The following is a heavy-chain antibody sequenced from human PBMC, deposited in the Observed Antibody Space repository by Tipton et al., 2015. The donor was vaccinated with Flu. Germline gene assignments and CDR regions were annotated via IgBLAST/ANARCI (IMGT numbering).Heavy chain of an antibody. CDR2: IYTSGSA. D-gene: IGHD2-15*01. Sequence: TLSLTCTVSGGSMSSYYWSWIRQPAGKGLEWIGRIYTSGSAIHNPSLKSRVTMSVDTSKNQFSLKLSSVTAADTAVYYCARACGSGGNRWFDPWGQGALVTVSS. CDR3: ARACGSGGNRWFDP. CDR1: GGSMSSYY. J-gene: IGHJ5*02. V-gene: IGHV4-4*07.